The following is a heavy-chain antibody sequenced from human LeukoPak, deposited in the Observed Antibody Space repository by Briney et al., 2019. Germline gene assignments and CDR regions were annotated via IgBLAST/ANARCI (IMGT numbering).Heavy chain of an antibody. V-gene: IGHV3-23*01. CDR3: AKDGLDFWSGYHPNNAFDY. J-gene: IGHJ4*02. CDR1: GFNFSSYA. Sequence: GGSLRLSCAASGFNFSSYAMSWVRQGPGKGLEWVSAISGSGGSTYYADSVKGPFTISRDNSKNTLYLQMNSLRAEDTAVYYCAKDGLDFWSGYHPNNAFDYWGQGTLVTVSS. CDR2: ISGSGGST. D-gene: IGHD3-3*01.